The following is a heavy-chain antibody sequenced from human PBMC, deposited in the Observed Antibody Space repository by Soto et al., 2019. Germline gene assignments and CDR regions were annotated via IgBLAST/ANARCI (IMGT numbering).Heavy chain of an antibody. Sequence: ASVKVSCKASGYSFTNNDVSWLRQATGQGLEWMGWMNPGSGDTGYAQKLQGRVTMTRDISIATAYMELSSLRSDDTAIYYCARMATFGSLNWFDPWGQGTLVTVSS. CDR2: MNPGSGDT. J-gene: IGHJ5*02. D-gene: IGHD3-16*01. CDR1: GYSFTNND. V-gene: IGHV1-8*01. CDR3: ARMATFGSLNWFDP.